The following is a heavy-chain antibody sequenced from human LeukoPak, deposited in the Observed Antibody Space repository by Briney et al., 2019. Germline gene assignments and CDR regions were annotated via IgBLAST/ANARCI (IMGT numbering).Heavy chain of an antibody. CDR1: GYTFTGYY. Sequence: ASVKVSCKASGYTFTGYYMHWVRQAPGQGLEWMGWINPNSGGTNYAQKFQGRVTMTRDTSISTAYMELSRLRSDDTAVYYCARAGSTSYYDFWSGYYTVDYWGQGTLVTVSS. D-gene: IGHD3-3*01. J-gene: IGHJ4*02. CDR3: ARAGSTSYYDFWSGYYTVDY. V-gene: IGHV1-2*02. CDR2: INPNSGGT.